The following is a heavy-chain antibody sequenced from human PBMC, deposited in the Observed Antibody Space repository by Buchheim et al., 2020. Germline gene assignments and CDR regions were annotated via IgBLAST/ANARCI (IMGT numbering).Heavy chain of an antibody. CDR3: ARDKYCSSTSCYSFPFYYYGMDV. CDR1: GFTFSSYW. CDR2: IKQDGSEK. J-gene: IGHJ6*02. Sequence: EVQLVESGGGLVQPGGSLRLSCAASGFTFSSYWMSWVRQAPGKGLEWVANIKQDGSEKYYVDSVKGRFTISRDNAKNSLYLQMNSLRAEDTAVYYCARDKYCSSTSCYSFPFYYYGMDVWGQGTT. D-gene: IGHD2-2*01. V-gene: IGHV3-7*01.